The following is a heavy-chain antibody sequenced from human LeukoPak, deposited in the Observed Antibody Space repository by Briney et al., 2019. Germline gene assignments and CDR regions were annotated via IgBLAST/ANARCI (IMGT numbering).Heavy chain of an antibody. Sequence: SETLSLTCAVSGGSISNYYWTWIRQPPGKGLEWIGYTYYSGRAKYNPSLKSRVSISLDTSKTEFSLRLSSMTAADTAVYYCARLQSAGTEYYYMDVWGKGTTVTVSS. CDR1: GGSISNYY. V-gene: IGHV4-59*08. J-gene: IGHJ6*03. CDR2: TYYSGRA. CDR3: ARLQSAGTEYYYMDV. D-gene: IGHD6-13*01.